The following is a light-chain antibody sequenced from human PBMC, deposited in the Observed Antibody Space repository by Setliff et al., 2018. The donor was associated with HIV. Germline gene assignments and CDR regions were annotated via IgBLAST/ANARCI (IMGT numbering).Light chain of an antibody. CDR2: AVS. J-gene: IGLJ1*01. V-gene: IGLV2-14*03. CDR3: SSYTSTSTYV. CDR1: SSDIGGYNY. Sequence: QSVLTQPASVSGSPGQSITISCTGTSSDIGGYNYVSWFQQHPGKAPKLMIYAVSNRPSGVSTRFSGSKSGNTASLTISGLQAEDEADCYCSSYTSTSTYVFGTGTKVTVL.